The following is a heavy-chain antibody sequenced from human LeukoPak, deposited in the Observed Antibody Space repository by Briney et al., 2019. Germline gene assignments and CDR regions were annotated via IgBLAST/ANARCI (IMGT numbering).Heavy chain of an antibody. Sequence: ASVKVSCKPSGGTFTIYAISWVRQAPGQGLGWMGGIIAIFGTANYAQKFQGRVTITADESTSTAYMELSSLRSEDTAVYYCARDCSSTSCYQDSNWFDPWGQGTLVTVSS. D-gene: IGHD2-2*01. CDR1: GGTFTIYA. V-gene: IGHV1-69*13. J-gene: IGHJ5*02. CDR3: ARDCSSTSCYQDSNWFDP. CDR2: IIAIFGTA.